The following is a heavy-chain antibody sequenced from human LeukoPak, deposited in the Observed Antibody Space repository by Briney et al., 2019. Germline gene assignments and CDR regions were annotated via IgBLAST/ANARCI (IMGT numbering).Heavy chain of an antibody. Sequence: GGSLRLSCAASGFTFSSYSMNWVRQAPGKGLEWVSYISSSGYTIYYADSVKGRFTISRDYAKNSLYLQMNSLRAEDTAVYYCARGATVWARMDVWGKGTTVTVSS. D-gene: IGHD4-17*01. J-gene: IGHJ6*03. V-gene: IGHV3-48*04. CDR3: ARGATVWARMDV. CDR2: ISSSGYTI. CDR1: GFTFSSYS.